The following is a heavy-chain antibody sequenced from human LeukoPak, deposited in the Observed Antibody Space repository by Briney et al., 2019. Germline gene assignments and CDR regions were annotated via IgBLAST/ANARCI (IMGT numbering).Heavy chain of an antibody. V-gene: IGHV4-39*01. CDR3: ASPGPQWELFS. Sequence: PSETLSLTCTVSGGSISSSSYYWGWIRQPPGKGLEWIGSIYYSGSTYYNPSLKSRVTISVDTSKNQFSLKLSSVTAADTAVYYCASPGPQWELFSWGQGTLVTVSS. CDR2: IYYSGST. J-gene: IGHJ4*02. D-gene: IGHD1-26*01. CDR1: GGSISSSSYY.